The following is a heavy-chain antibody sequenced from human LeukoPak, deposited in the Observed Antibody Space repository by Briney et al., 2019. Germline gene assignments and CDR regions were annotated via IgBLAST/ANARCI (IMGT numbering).Heavy chain of an antibody. D-gene: IGHD1-26*01. CDR2: IKEDGSER. J-gene: IGHJ4*02. V-gene: IGHV3-7*01. Sequence: GGSLRLSCAASGFTFSSYWMSWVRLAPGKGLEWVANIKEDGSERNYVDSVKGRFTISRDNAKNSLYLQMNSLRAEDTAVYYCARGDFWELLNWGQGTLVTVSS. CDR1: GFTFSSYW. CDR3: ARGDFWELLN.